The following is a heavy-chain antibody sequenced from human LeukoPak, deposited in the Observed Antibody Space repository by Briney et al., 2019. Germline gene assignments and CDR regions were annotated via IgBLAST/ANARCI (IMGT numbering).Heavy chain of an antibody. CDR2: IDKKDKGYATAT. V-gene: IGHV3-73*01. J-gene: IGHJ5*02. CDR3: TRDSGTYNWFDP. D-gene: IGHD1-26*01. Sequence: GGSLKLSCAAFGFTFSGSAIHWVRQSSGKGLEWVGQIDKKDKGYATATAYAASVKGRFTISRDDSINTAYLQMKSLKTEDTALYYCTRDSGTYNWFDPWGQGTLVTVSS. CDR1: GFTFSGSA.